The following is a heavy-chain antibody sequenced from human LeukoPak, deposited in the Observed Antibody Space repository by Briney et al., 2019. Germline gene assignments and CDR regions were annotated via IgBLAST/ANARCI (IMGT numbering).Heavy chain of an antibody. D-gene: IGHD6-6*01. CDR1: GFTFSDHY. V-gene: IGHV3-72*01. CDR3: TRLGIAPRDFDY. Sequence: GGSLRLSCAASGFTFSDHYIDWVRQAPGKGLEWVGRSRDKGNRYTMAYAASVRGRFTISRDDSKNSLYLQMNSLKIEDTAAYYCTRLGIAPRDFDYWGQGTLVTVSS. CDR2: SRDKGNRYTM. J-gene: IGHJ4*02.